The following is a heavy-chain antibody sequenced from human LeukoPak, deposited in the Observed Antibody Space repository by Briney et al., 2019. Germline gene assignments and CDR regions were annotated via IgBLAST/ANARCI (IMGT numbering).Heavy chain of an antibody. J-gene: IGHJ4*02. D-gene: IGHD4-17*01. CDR1: GYTFTDHY. CDR2: INPNSGAT. CDR3: ARPSDYGDYIDY. V-gene: IGHV1-2*02. Sequence: APVKVSCKGSGYTFTDHYMHWVRQAPGQGLEWMAKINPNSGATAYAEGFQGRVTLTRDTSISTVYMELRTLRSGDTAVYYCARPSDYGDYIDYWGQGTLVTVSS.